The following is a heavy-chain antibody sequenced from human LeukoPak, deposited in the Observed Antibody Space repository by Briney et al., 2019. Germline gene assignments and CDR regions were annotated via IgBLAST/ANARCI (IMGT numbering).Heavy chain of an antibody. D-gene: IGHD3-3*01. Sequence: TLSLTCTVSGGSISSGGYYWSWIRQHPGKGLEWIGYIYYSGSTYYNPSLKSRVTISVDTSKNQFSLKLSSVTAADTAVYYCARRTYYDFWSGYLDYWGQGTLVTVSS. CDR2: IYYSGST. J-gene: IGHJ4*02. CDR1: GGSISSGGYY. V-gene: IGHV4-31*03. CDR3: ARRTYYDFWSGYLDY.